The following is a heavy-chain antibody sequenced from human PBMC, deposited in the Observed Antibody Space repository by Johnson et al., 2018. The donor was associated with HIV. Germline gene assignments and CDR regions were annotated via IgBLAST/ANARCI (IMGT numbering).Heavy chain of an antibody. CDR1: GFTFSRYA. D-gene: IGHD4-17*01. Sequence: VQLLESGGGVVQPGRSLRLSCAASGFTFSRYAMFWVRQAPGTGLEWVAVISYDGSNKYYADSVKGRFTISRDNSKNTLYLQMNSLRAEDTAVYYCAKDQDGDYSVIFAFDIWGQGTMVTVSS. CDR2: ISYDGSNK. CDR3: AKDQDGDYSVIFAFDI. J-gene: IGHJ3*02. V-gene: IGHV3-30*04.